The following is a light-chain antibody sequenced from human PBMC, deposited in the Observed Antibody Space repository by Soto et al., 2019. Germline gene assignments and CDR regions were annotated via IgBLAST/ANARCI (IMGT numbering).Light chain of an antibody. V-gene: IGLV2-14*01. Sequence: QSALTQPASVSGSPGQSIIISCTGTSSDVGGYNYVSWYQHHPGKAPKLLIYEVSHRPSGVSNRFSGSKSGNTASLTISGLRAEDEADYYCGSYTSSSPLVFGGGTKVTVL. CDR2: EVS. J-gene: IGLJ3*02. CDR1: SSDVGGYNY. CDR3: GSYTSSSPLV.